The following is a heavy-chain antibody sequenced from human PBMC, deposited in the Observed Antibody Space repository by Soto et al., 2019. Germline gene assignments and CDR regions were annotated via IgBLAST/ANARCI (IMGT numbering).Heavy chain of an antibody. Sequence: ASVKVSCKASGYTLTSYYMHWVRQAPGQGLEWMGIINPSGGTTTYAQKFQGRVTVTRDTSTSTVYMELSSLKSEDTAVYYCARVVTPGYSSSWYGNWFDPSGQGTLVTVSS. D-gene: IGHD6-13*01. CDR1: GYTLTSYY. V-gene: IGHV1-46*01. CDR3: ARVVTPGYSSSWYGNWFDP. J-gene: IGHJ5*02. CDR2: INPSGGTT.